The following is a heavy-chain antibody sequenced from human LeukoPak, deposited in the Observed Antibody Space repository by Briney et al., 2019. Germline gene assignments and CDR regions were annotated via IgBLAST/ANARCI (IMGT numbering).Heavy chain of an antibody. CDR3: ARDILIVGATLYFDY. CDR2: VYSSGST. J-gene: IGHJ4*02. V-gene: IGHV4-59*01. CDR1: GGSISTYY. Sequence: PSETLSLTCTVSGGSISTYYWSWTRQPPGRGLEWIGSVYSSGSTNYNPSLKSRVTMSMDTSKNQFSVRLSSVTAADTAVYYCARDILIVGATLYFDYWGQGTLVTVSS. D-gene: IGHD1-26*01.